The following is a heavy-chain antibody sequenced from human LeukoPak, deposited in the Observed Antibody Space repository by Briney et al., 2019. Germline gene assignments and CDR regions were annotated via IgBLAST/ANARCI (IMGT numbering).Heavy chain of an antibody. CDR2: ISSSSSTI. CDR1: GFTFSSYE. J-gene: IGHJ4*02. D-gene: IGHD3-22*01. Sequence: PGESLRLSCAASGFTFSSYEMNWVRQAPGKGLEWISYISSSSSTIYYADSVKGRFTISRDNAKNSLYLQMNSLRDEDTAVYYCARYENYYDSSGYPSGFDYWGQGTLVTVSS. V-gene: IGHV3-48*02. CDR3: ARYENYYDSSGYPSGFDY.